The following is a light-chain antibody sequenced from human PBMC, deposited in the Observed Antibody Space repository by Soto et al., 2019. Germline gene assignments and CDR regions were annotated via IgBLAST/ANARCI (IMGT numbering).Light chain of an antibody. CDR2: EVS. J-gene: IGLJ1*01. CDR1: SSDVGGYNY. Sequence: QAVLTQPASVSGSPGQSITISCTGTSSDVGGYNYVSWYQQHPGKAPKLMIYEVSNRPSGVSNRFSGSKSGNTASLTISGLQAEDEADYYCSSYTSSNIDYVFGTGTKVTVL. CDR3: SSYTSSNIDYV. V-gene: IGLV2-14*01.